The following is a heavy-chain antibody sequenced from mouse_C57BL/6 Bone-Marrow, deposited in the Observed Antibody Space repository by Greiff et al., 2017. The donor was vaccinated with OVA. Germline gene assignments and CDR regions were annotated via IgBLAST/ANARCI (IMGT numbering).Heavy chain of an antibody. CDR2: INPNNGGT. J-gene: IGHJ1*03. V-gene: IGHV1-22*01. CDR1: GYTFTDYN. CDR3: TITTVVAEGWYFDV. Sequence: VQLQQSGPELVKPGASVKMSCKASGYTFTDYNMHWVKQSHGKSLEWIGYINPNNGGTSYNQKFKGKATLTVNKSSSTAYMELRSLTSEDSAVYYCTITTVVAEGWYFDVWGTGTTVTVSS. D-gene: IGHD1-1*01.